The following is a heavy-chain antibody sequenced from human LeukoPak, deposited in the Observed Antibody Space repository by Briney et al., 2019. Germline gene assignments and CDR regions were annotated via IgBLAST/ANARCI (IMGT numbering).Heavy chain of an antibody. Sequence: ASVKVSCKASGYTFTSYGISWVRQAPGQGLEWMGWTSAYNGNTNYAQKLQGRVTMTTDTSTSTAYMELRSLRSDDTAVYYCAREGYCSGGSCYSRPPDYYGMDVWGQGTTVTVSS. CDR1: GYTFTSYG. D-gene: IGHD2-15*01. J-gene: IGHJ6*02. CDR2: TSAYNGNT. V-gene: IGHV1-18*01. CDR3: AREGYCSGGSCYSRPPDYYGMDV.